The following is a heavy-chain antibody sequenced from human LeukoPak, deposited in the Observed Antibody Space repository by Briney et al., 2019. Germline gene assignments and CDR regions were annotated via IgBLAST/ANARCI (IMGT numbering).Heavy chain of an antibody. CDR1: RYTFTDYY. CDR3: ARVLVPAGGGVVDY. Sequence: SVKVSCKASRYTFTDYYMHWVRQAPGQGLEWMGWINSNSGGTNYAQKFQGRVTMTRDTSISTAYMELSSLRSDDTAVYYCARVLVPAGGGVVDYWGQGTLVTVSS. J-gene: IGHJ4*02. V-gene: IGHV1-2*02. CDR2: INSNSGGT. D-gene: IGHD3-16*01.